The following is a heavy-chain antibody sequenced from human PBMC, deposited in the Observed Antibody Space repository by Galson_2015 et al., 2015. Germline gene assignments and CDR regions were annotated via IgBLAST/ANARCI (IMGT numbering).Heavy chain of an antibody. CDR3: ASAGVAGTLGFDY. CDR2: INGGSGDT. D-gene: IGHD6-19*01. CDR1: GYTFTSYT. V-gene: IGHV1-3*01. J-gene: IGHJ4*02. Sequence: SVKVSCKASGYTFTSYTMHWVRQAPGQRFEWIGWINGGSGDTQYSQKFQGRLTITRDTSARTAYLDLGSLRSEDTAIYYCASAGVAGTLGFDYWGQGTLVIVSS.